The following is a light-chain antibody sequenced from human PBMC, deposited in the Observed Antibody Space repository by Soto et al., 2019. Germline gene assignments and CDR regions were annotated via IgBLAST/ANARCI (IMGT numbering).Light chain of an antibody. Sequence: QSALTQRASVSGSPGQSITISCTGTSSDVGSYNYVSWYQQHPGKAPKLMIYEVSNRPSGVSNRFSGSKSGNTASLTISGLQAEDEADYYCSSYTSSSTLYVFGTGTKVTVL. J-gene: IGLJ1*01. CDR2: EVS. CDR1: SSDVGSYNY. CDR3: SSYTSSSTLYV. V-gene: IGLV2-14*01.